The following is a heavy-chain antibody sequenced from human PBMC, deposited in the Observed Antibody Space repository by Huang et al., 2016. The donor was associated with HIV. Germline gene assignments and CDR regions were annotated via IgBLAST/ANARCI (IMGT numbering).Heavy chain of an antibody. V-gene: IGHV1-69*11. CDR3: ARGVGNSNRGFDI. CDR1: GGTVRSFS. J-gene: IGHJ4*02. Sequence: QVQLVQSGAEMKKSGSSVKVSCKASGGTVRSFSFTWVRGAPGHGLELMGWIIPWPDTTDLAQKFRGRVTLTADESTNTAFRELSGLTSQDTAVYYCARGVGNSNRGFDIWGQGTLVTVS. CDR2: IIPWPDTT. D-gene: IGHD5-18*01.